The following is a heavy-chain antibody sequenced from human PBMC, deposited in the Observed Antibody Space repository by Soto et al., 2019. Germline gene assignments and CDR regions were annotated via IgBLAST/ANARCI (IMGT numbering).Heavy chain of an antibody. D-gene: IGHD1-26*01. CDR2: IYHSGST. V-gene: IGHV4-4*02. CDR3: AREESYYFDY. Sequence: SETLSLTCAVSSGSISSSNWWSWVRQPPGKGLEWIGEIYHSGSTNYNPSLKSRVTISVGKSKNQFSLKLSSVTAADTAVYYCAREESYYFDYWGQGTLVTVSS. J-gene: IGHJ4*02. CDR1: SGSISSSNW.